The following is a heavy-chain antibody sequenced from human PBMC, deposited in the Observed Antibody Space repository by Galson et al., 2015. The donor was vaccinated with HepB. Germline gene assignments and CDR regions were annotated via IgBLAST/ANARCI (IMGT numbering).Heavy chain of an antibody. Sequence: CAISGDSVSSNSAAWNWIRQSPSRGLEWLGRTYYRSKWYNDYAVSVKSRITINPDTSKNQFSLQLNSVTPEDTAVYYCARDLGGIAVAVNWFDPWGQGTLVTVSS. CDR3: ARDLGGIAVAVNWFDP. D-gene: IGHD6-19*01. CDR1: GDSVSSNSAA. V-gene: IGHV6-1*01. J-gene: IGHJ5*02. CDR2: TYYRSKWYN.